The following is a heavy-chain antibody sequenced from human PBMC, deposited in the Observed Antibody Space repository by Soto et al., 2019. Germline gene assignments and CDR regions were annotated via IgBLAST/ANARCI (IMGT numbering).Heavy chain of an antibody. CDR1: GFTFSSYW. Sequence: GGSLRLSCAASGFTFSSYWMHWVRQAPGKGLVWVSRINSDGSSTSYADSVKGRFTISRDNAKNTLYLQMNSLRAEDTAVYYCARDKMPPGWELPRTLGYWGQGTLVTVYS. D-gene: IGHD1-26*01. CDR3: ARDKMPPGWELPRTLGY. CDR2: INSDGSST. V-gene: IGHV3-74*01. J-gene: IGHJ4*02.